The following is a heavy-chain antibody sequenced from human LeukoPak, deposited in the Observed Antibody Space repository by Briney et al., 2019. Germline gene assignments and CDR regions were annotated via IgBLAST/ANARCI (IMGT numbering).Heavy chain of an antibody. CDR3: AKDDAWLQYND. Sequence: GGSLRLSCAASGFTFSNYTMHWIRQAPGKGLEWVSGISPSGDIKYYVDSVKGRFTVSRDNSKNTPYLQINSLRDEDTAVYYCAKDDAWLQYNDWGQGTLVTVSS. CDR1: GFTFSNYT. V-gene: IGHV3-23*01. J-gene: IGHJ4*02. D-gene: IGHD5-24*01. CDR2: ISPSGDIK.